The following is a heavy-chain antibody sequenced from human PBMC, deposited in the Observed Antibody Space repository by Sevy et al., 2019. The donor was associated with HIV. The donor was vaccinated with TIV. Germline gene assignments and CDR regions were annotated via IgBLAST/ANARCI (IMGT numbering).Heavy chain of an antibody. V-gene: IGHV3-7*03. CDR3: ARGYDYFDY. CDR2: IKQEGSEK. CDR1: GFTFSSYW. Sequence: GGYLRLSCAASGFTFSSYWMSWLRQAPGKGLEWVANIKQEGSEKYYVDSVKGRFTISRDNAKNSLYLQMNSLRAEDTAVYYCARGYDYFDYWGQGTLVTVSS. J-gene: IGHJ4*02. D-gene: IGHD1-1*01.